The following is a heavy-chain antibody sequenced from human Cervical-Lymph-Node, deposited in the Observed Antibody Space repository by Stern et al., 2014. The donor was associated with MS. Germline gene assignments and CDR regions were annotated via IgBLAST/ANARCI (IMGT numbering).Heavy chain of an antibody. CDR3: ARDTFSDGDYRLGAFDI. Sequence: QVQLVESGPGLVKPSETLSLTCTVSGGSISSYYWSWIRQPPGKGLEWIGYIYYSGSTNYNPSLKSRVTISVDTSKNQFSLKLSSVTAADTAVYYCARDTFSDGDYRLGAFDIWGQGTMVTVSS. CDR2: IYYSGST. V-gene: IGHV4-59*01. J-gene: IGHJ3*02. CDR1: GGSISSYY. D-gene: IGHD4-17*01.